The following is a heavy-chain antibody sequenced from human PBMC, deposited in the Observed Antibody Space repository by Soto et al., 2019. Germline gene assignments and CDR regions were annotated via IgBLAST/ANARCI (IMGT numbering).Heavy chain of an antibody. J-gene: IGHJ6*02. CDR3: ARGAGYTKYYYYGMDV. V-gene: IGHV1-69*02. CDR1: GGTFSSYT. Sequence: QVQLVQSGAEVKKPGSSVKVSCKASGGTFSSYTISWVRQAPGQGLEWMGRIIPILGIANYAQKFQGRVTITXXKXTXXAYMELSSLRSEDTAVYYCARGAGYTKYYYYGMDVWGQGTTVTVSS. CDR2: IIPILGIA. D-gene: IGHD5-18*01.